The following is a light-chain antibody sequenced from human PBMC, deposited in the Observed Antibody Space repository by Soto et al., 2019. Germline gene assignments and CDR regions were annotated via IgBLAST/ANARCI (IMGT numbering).Light chain of an antibody. CDR3: QQYDTLS. J-gene: IGKJ5*01. CDR1: QSVSSSY. Sequence: EIGLTQSPGTLSLSPGERATLSCRASQSVSSSYLAWYQQKPGQAPRLLIYGASSRATGIPDRFRGSGSGTDFTLTISRLEPEDFAVYYCQQYDTLSFGQGTRLEIK. CDR2: GAS. V-gene: IGKV3-20*01.